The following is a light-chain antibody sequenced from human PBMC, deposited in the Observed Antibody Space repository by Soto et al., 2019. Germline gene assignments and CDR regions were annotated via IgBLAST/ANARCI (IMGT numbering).Light chain of an antibody. CDR3: LHRYNWPLT. J-gene: IGKJ4*01. CDR2: DAS. Sequence: EIVLTQSPATLSLSPGERATLSCRASQSVSSYLAWYQHKPGQAPRLLIYDASNRATSIPASFSGSGSGTDFTLTISRLEPEDLAVYYCLHRYNWPLTFGGGTKVEIK. CDR1: QSVSSY. V-gene: IGKV3-11*01.